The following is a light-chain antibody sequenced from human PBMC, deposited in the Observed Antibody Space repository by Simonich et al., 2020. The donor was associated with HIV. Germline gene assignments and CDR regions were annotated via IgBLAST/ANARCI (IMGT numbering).Light chain of an antibody. CDR3: QQYNRYWT. Sequence: DIQMTQSPSTLSASVGDRLTITCRASENISKWLAWYQQKPGKAPKLLIYKASSLESGVPSRFSGSGSGTEFTLTISSLQPDDFATYYCQQYNRYWTFGQGTKVEIK. V-gene: IGKV1-5*03. CDR2: KAS. CDR1: ENISKW. J-gene: IGKJ1*01.